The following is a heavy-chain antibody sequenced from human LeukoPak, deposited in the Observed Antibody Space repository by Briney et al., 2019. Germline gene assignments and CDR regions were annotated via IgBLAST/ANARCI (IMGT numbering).Heavy chain of an antibody. CDR2: IYYSGST. CDR3: ARLRATDGGYFDY. Sequence: SETPSLTCTVSGGSIGSYYWSWIRQPPGKGLEWIGYIYYSGSTNYNPSLKSRVTISVDTSKNQFSLKLSSVTAADTAVYYCARLRATDGGYFDYWGQGTLVTVSS. CDR1: GGSIGSYY. V-gene: IGHV4-59*08. J-gene: IGHJ4*02. D-gene: IGHD6-6*01.